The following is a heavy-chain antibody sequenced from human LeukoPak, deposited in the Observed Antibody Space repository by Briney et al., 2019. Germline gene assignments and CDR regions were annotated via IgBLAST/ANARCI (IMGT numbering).Heavy chain of an antibody. D-gene: IGHD2-2*01. CDR1: GFTFSSYA. J-gene: IGHJ4*02. Sequence: PGGSLRLSCAASGFTFSSYAMSWVRQAPGKGLEWVSATSGSGGSTYYADSVKGRFTISRDNSKNTLYLQMNSLRAEDTAVYYCAKGADIVVVPAAYPVDYWGQGTLVTVSS. CDR3: AKGADIVVVPAAYPVDY. CDR2: TSGSGGST. V-gene: IGHV3-23*01.